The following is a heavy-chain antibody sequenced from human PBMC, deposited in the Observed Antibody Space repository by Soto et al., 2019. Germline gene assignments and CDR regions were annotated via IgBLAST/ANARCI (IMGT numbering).Heavy chain of an antibody. V-gene: IGHV3-64*01. CDR3: ASSRRLHDAFDI. D-gene: IGHD2-2*01. J-gene: IGHJ3*02. CDR2: ISSNGGST. Sequence: GGSLRLSCAASGFTFSSYAMHWVRQAPGKGLEYVSAISSNGGSTYYANSVKGRFTISRDNSKNTLYLQMGSLRAEDMDVYYCASSRRLHDAFDIWGQGTMVTVSS. CDR1: GFTFSSYA.